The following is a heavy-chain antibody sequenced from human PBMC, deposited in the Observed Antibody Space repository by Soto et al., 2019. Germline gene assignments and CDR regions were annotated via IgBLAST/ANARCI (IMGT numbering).Heavy chain of an antibody. D-gene: IGHD2-21*02. CDR3: AKDGDASPSFFEY. CDR1: GLSFSSYA. J-gene: IGHJ4*01. Sequence: GFLRLSCAASGLSFSSYAMPWVRQAPGKGLEWVSAISGSGGSTYYADSVKGRFTISRDNSKNTLYLQMNSLRAEDTAVYYCAKDGDASPSFFEYGGQGTLVTVSS. CDR2: ISGSGGST. V-gene: IGHV3-23*01.